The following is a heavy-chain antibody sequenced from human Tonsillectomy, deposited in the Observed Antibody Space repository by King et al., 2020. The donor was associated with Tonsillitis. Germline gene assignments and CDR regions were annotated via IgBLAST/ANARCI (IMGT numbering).Heavy chain of an antibody. CDR1: VGTFSNYA. J-gene: IGHJ3*02. CDR2: INPIFGTA. D-gene: IGHD6-19*01. V-gene: IGHV1-69*06. Sequence: VQLVQSGAEVKKPGSSVKVSCKASVGTFSNYAISCVRQAAGQGLEWMGGINPIFGTANYAKKFQERVTIIADKYMSTAYMERSSLRSDETAMYYCARDVQGIAVHGGAFDIWGQGTMVTVSS. CDR3: ARDVQGIAVHGGAFDI.